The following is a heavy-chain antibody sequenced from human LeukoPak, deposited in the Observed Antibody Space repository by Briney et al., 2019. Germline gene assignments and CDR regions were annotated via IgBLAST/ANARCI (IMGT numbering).Heavy chain of an antibody. Sequence: PGGSLRLSCAGSGFPFSSHGMNWVRHAPGKGLEWVSGISPGGPTYYAASVKGRFTISRDDSRNTLYLQMKNLRADDTAVYYCAKDGAWLRFDDWGQGILVSVSS. CDR1: GFPFSSHG. CDR2: ISPGGPT. CDR3: AKDGAWLRFDD. V-gene: IGHV3-23*01. D-gene: IGHD5-12*01. J-gene: IGHJ4*02.